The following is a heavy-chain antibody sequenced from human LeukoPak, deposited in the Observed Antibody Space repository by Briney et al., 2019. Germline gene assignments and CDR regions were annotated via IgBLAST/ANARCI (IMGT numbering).Heavy chain of an antibody. Sequence: GGSLRLSCAASGFTFSSYGMHWVRQAPGKGLEWVAVISYDGSNKYYADSVKGRFTISRDNSKNTLYLQMNSLRAEDTAVYYCAKEMVTMVRGVGEGSDPWGQGTLVTVSS. J-gene: IGHJ5*02. D-gene: IGHD3-10*01. CDR1: GFTFSSYG. CDR2: ISYDGSNK. V-gene: IGHV3-30*18. CDR3: AKEMVTMVRGVGEGSDP.